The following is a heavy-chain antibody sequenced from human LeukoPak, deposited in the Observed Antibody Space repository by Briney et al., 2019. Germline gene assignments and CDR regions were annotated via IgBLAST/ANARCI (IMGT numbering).Heavy chain of an antibody. V-gene: IGHV3-23*01. CDR1: GFTFDDYA. J-gene: IGHJ5*02. CDR2: ISANGGST. D-gene: IGHD1-26*01. Sequence: GGSLRLSCAASGFTFDDYAMHWVRQAPGKGLEWVSAISANGGSTYYADSVKGRFTISRDNSKNTLYLQMNSLRAEDTAIYNCAEDPSGSYFPNWFDRWGQGTLVTVSS. CDR3: AEDPSGSYFPNWFDR.